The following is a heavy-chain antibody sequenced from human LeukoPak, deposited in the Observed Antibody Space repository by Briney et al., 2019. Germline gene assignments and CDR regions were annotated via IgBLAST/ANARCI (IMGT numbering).Heavy chain of an antibody. V-gene: IGHV1-2*02. CDR3: ARDRILPTGYYWHYMDV. J-gene: IGHJ6*03. CDR2: INPNGGGT. CDR1: GYTFTGCY. Sequence: ASVKVSCKASGYTFTGCYMHWVRQAPGQGLEWMGWINPNGGGTNYAQKFQGRVTMTWDTSIRTAYMELSRLRSDDTAVYYCARDRILPTGYYWHYMDVWGKGTTVTVSS.